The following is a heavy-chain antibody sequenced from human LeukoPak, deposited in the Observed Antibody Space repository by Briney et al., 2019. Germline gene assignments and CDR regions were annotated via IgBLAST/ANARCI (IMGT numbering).Heavy chain of an antibody. CDR3: ARVQTAAGDY. J-gene: IGHJ4*02. Sequence: GGSLRLSCAASGFTFSSYWMTWGREAPGKGLEWVANIKQDGSEKYYVDSVKGRFTISRDNAKNSLDLQMNSLRDEDTAVYYCARVQTAAGDYWGQGTLVTVSS. CDR2: IKQDGSEK. CDR1: GFTFSSYW. D-gene: IGHD6-13*01. V-gene: IGHV3-7*01.